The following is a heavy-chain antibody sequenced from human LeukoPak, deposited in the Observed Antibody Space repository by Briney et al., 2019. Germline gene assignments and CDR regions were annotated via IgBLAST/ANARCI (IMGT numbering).Heavy chain of an antibody. Sequence: GRSLRLSCAAPGFTFSSYGMHWVRQAPGKGLEWVGVISDDGRNKKYADSVKGRFTISRDNSKDTLYLQMNSLRDEDTAVYYCAKRPSDYGDYVTYFDYWGQGTLVTVSS. CDR2: ISDDGRNK. D-gene: IGHD4-17*01. CDR1: GFTFSSYG. J-gene: IGHJ4*02. CDR3: AKRPSDYGDYVTYFDY. V-gene: IGHV3-30*18.